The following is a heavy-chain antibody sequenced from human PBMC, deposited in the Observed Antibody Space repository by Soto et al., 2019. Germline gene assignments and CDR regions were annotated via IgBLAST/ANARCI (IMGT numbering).Heavy chain of an antibody. D-gene: IGHD6-6*01. CDR2: ISGSGGST. Sequence: EVQLLESGGGLVQPGGSLRLSCAASGFTFSSYAMSWVRQAPGKGLEWVSAISGSGGSTYYADSVKGRFTISRDNSKNTLDLQMNSLRAEDTAVYYCAGGIEYSSSFDYWGQGTLVTVSS. CDR3: AGGIEYSSSFDY. V-gene: IGHV3-23*01. CDR1: GFTFSSYA. J-gene: IGHJ4*02.